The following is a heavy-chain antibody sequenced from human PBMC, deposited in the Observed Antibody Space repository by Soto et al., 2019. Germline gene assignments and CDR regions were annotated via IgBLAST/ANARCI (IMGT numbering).Heavy chain of an antibody. V-gene: IGHV3-74*01. J-gene: IGHJ4*02. CDR2: INSDGSNI. CDR1: GFSFSIYW. CDR3: ASSGHYLPFEY. D-gene: IGHD3-22*01. Sequence: DVELVESGGGLVQPGGSLRLSCTTSGFSFSIYWMHWVRQGPGMGLEWVSRINSDGSNIDYADSVKGRFTISRDNAQNTLFLQLTSLGAGYTAVYYCASSGHYLPFEYWGQGTVVTVSS.